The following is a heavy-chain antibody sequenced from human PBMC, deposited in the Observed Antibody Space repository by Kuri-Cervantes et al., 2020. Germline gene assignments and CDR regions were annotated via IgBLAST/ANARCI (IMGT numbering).Heavy chain of an antibody. CDR1: GFTFSDYY. Sequence: GESLKISCAASGFTFSDYYMTWIRQAPGKGLEWVSFISSSGKTIYYADSVKGRFTISRDNAKNSLYLQMNSLRAEDTAVYYCARDYPMVRGVIIAFDIWGQGTVVTVSS. V-gene: IGHV3-11*04. CDR2: ISSSGKTI. D-gene: IGHD3-10*01. J-gene: IGHJ3*02. CDR3: ARDYPMVRGVIIAFDI.